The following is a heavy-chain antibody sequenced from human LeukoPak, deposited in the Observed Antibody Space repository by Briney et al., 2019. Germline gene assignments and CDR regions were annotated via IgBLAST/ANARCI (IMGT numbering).Heavy chain of an antibody. Sequence: GGSLRLSCAASGFTFSSDWMHWVRQAPGKGLVWVSRINRDGRSTTYADSVKGRFTISRDNAKNTLYLQMNSLRAEDTAVYYCARHPYDGLTGPSFDYWGQGTPVTVSS. CDR2: INRDGRST. CDR3: ARHPYDGLTGPSFDY. D-gene: IGHD3-9*01. CDR1: GFTFSSDW. J-gene: IGHJ4*02. V-gene: IGHV3-74*01.